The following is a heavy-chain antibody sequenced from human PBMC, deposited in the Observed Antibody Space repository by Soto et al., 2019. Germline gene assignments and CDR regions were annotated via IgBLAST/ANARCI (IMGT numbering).Heavy chain of an antibody. CDR1: GYTFTSYD. CDR2: MNPSGGNT. CDR3: ARDGGEAFDI. Sequence: GASVKVSCKASGYTFTSYDMNWVRQATGQGLEWMGRMNPSGGNTGYAQKFQGRVTMTRDTSTSTVYMELSSLRSEDTAVYYCARDGGEAFDIWGQGTMVTVSS. V-gene: IGHV1-46*03. J-gene: IGHJ3*02.